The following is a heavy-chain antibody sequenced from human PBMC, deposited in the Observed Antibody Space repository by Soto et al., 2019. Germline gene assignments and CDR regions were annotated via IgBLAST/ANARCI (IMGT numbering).Heavy chain of an antibody. CDR1: GFTFSSYA. CDR3: ALLVRFRFFVRIETIDY. J-gene: IGHJ4*02. D-gene: IGHD6-13*01. CDR2: ISGSGGST. V-gene: IGHV3-23*01. Sequence: GGSLRLSCAASGFTFSSYAMSWVRQAPGKGLEWVSAISGSGGSTYYADSVKGRFTISRDNSKNTLYLQMNSLRAEDTAVYYCALLVRFRFFVRIETIDYWGQGTLVTVSS.